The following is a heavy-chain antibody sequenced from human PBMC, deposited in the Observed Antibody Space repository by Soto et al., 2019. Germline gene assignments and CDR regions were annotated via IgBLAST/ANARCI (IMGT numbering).Heavy chain of an antibody. CDR3: ARGRHHQGMDV. CDR2: VSGAGGTT. D-gene: IGHD2-2*01. CDR1: GFTFSSYA. V-gene: IGHV3-23*01. Sequence: GGSLRLSCAASGFTFSSYAMSWVRQAPGKGLEWVSVVSGAGGTTYYAESVKGRFTISRDNSKNTVYLQMNSLRAGDTAVYYCARGRHHQGMDVWGQGTTVTVSS. J-gene: IGHJ6*02.